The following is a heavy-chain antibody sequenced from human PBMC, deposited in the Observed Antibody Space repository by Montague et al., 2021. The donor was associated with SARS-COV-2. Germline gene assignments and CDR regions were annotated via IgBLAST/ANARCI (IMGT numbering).Heavy chain of an antibody. CDR2: IYASGNT. V-gene: IGHV4-4*07. J-gene: IGHJ6*02. CDR3: ARGSGCSGGSCFSEWHRHYYYGMDV. CDR1: GGSISNYY. Sequence: SETLSLTCTVSGGSISNYYWSWIRQPAGKGLEWIGRIYASGNTNYNPSLKSRVTMSVDKSKDQFSLELSPVTAADTAVYYCARGSGCSGGSCFSEWHRHYYYGMDVWGQGTTVTVSS. D-gene: IGHD2-15*01.